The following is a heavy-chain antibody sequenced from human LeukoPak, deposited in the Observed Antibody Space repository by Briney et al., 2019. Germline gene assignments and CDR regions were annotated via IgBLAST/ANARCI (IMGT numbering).Heavy chain of an antibody. D-gene: IGHD6-6*01. CDR3: AILSRYSSSSGEDY. J-gene: IGHJ4*02. V-gene: IGHV1-18*01. Sequence: ASVKVSCKASGYTFTSYGISWVRQAPRQGLEWMGWISAYNGNTNYAQKLQGRVTMTTDTSTSTAYMELRSLRSDDTAVYYCAILSRYSSSSGEDYWGQGTLVTVSS. CDR1: GYTFTSYG. CDR2: ISAYNGNT.